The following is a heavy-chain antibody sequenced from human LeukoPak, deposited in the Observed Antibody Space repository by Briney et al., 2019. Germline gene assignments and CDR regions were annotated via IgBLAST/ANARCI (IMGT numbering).Heavy chain of an antibody. CDR2: IYVDGRTT. J-gene: IGHJ5*02. CDR1: GFTFSNYW. CDR3: IRDFRSADL. Sequence: GGSLRLFCVASGFTFSNYWMHWVRQPPGKGLVWVSRIYVDGRTTNYADSVKGRFTISRDNAKNTVYLEMNSLSVEDTATYYCIRDFRSADLWGQGTLVTVTS. V-gene: IGHV3-74*01.